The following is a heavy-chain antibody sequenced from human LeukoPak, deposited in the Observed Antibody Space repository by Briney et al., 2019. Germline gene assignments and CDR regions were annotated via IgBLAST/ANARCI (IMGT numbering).Heavy chain of an antibody. CDR3: ARDTMVRGVINGVYYYYGMDV. J-gene: IGHJ6*02. Sequence: GASVKVSCKASGYTFTSYDINWVRQATGQGLEWMGWMNPNSGNTGYAQKLQGRVTMTRNTSIRTAYMEMSSLRSEDTVVYYCARDTMVRGVINGVYYYYGMDVWGQGTTVTVSS. D-gene: IGHD3-10*01. CDR1: GYTFTSYD. V-gene: IGHV1-8*01. CDR2: MNPNSGNT.